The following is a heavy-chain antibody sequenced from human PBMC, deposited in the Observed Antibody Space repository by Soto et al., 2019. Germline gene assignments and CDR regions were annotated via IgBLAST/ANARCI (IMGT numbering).Heavy chain of an antibody. CDR2: IDWDDDK. Sequence: SGPTLVNPTQTLTLTCTFSGFSLSTSGMCVSWIRQPPGKALEWLALIDWDDDKYYSTSLKTRLTISKDTSKNQVVLTMTNMDPVDTATYYCARTYGSGSLNEAGFDYWGQGTLVTVSS. V-gene: IGHV2-70*01. D-gene: IGHD3-10*01. CDR3: ARTYGSGSLNEAGFDY. J-gene: IGHJ4*02. CDR1: GFSLSTSGMC.